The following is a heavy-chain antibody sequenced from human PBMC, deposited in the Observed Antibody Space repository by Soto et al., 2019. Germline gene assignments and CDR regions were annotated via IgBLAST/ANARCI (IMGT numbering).Heavy chain of an antibody. CDR2: IHHSGST. J-gene: IGHJ4*02. D-gene: IGHD1-26*01. CDR1: GASISSEQY. Sequence: SETLSLTCVVSGASISSEQYWTRVRQPPGKGLEWIGDIHHSGSTYYNPSLKSRVTISVDTSKNQFSLKLSSVTAADTAVYYCARPSGSYLYYFDYWGQGTLVTVSS. V-gene: IGHV4-38-2*01. CDR3: ARPSGSYLYYFDY.